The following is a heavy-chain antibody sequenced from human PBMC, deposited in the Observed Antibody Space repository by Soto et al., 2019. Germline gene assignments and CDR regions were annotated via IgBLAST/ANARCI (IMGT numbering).Heavy chain of an antibody. Sequence: EEQLVESGGGLVQPGGSLRLSCAASGFTVSSNYMSWVRQAPGKGLEWVSVIYSGGSTYYADSVKGRFTISRDNSKNTLYLQMNSLRAEDTAVYYCARGISQYYDFWSGFNWFDPWGQGTLVTVSS. CDR3: ARGISQYYDFWSGFNWFDP. V-gene: IGHV3-53*01. CDR1: GFTVSSNY. D-gene: IGHD3-3*01. J-gene: IGHJ5*02. CDR2: IYSGGST.